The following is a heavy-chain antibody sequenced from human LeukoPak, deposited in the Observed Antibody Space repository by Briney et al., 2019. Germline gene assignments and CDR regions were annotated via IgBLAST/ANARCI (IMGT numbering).Heavy chain of an antibody. V-gene: IGHV4-4*07. D-gene: IGHD3-22*01. Sequence: SETLSLTCTVSGGSISSYYWSWIRQPAGKGLEWIGRIYTSGSTNYNPPLKSRVTMSVDTSKNQFSLKLSSVTAADTAVYYCARDWDWTYYYDSTRAFDIWGQGTMVTVSS. CDR1: GGSISSYY. J-gene: IGHJ3*02. CDR3: ARDWDWTYYYDSTRAFDI. CDR2: IYTSGST.